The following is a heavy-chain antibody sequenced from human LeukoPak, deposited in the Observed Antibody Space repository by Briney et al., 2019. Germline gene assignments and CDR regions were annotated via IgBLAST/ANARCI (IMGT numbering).Heavy chain of an antibody. Sequence: SETLSLTCTVSGFAITSTYFWAWIRQSPGEGLEWIATISHGGNTYYNPSLKTRVTISIDTSKTQFSLELTSVTAADTAVYYCARVNTPVATFDFWGQGTRVTVSS. D-gene: IGHD5-18*01. CDR2: ISHGGNT. V-gene: IGHV4-38-2*02. CDR1: GFAITSTYF. J-gene: IGHJ4*02. CDR3: ARVNTPVATFDF.